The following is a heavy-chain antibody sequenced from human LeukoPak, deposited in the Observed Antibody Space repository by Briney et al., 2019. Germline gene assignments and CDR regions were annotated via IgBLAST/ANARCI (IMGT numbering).Heavy chain of an antibody. CDR3: ARIDKSNGYYGLFDY. CDR1: GFSFSDYA. CDR2: ISGRDGST. Sequence: GGSLRLSCEASGFSFSDYAMNWVRQAPGKGLEWVSTISGRDGSTYYEDSVKGRFTISRDNSKNTLSLQMNSLRAEDTAVYYCARIDKSNGYYGLFDYWGQGILVTVSS. V-gene: IGHV3-23*01. D-gene: IGHD3-22*01. J-gene: IGHJ4*02.